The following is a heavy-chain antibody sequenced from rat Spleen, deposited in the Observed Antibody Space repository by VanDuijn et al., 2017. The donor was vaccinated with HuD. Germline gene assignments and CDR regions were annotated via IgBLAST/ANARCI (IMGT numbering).Heavy chain of an antibody. D-gene: IGHD1-12*03. V-gene: IGHV5-46*01. CDR3: ARHGYYDGYYPYFDY. CDR2: ISTGYGNT. J-gene: IGHJ2*01. Sequence: EVQLVQSGGGLVQPGRSMKLSCAASGFTFSSFPMAWVSQAPTKGLEWVASISTGYGNTFYRDSVKGRFTISRDNAKNTLYLQMDSLRSEDTATYYCARHGYYDGYYPYFDYWGQGVMVTVSS. CDR1: GFTFSSFP.